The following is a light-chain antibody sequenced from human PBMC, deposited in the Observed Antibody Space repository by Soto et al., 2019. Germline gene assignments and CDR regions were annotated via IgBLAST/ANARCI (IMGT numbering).Light chain of an antibody. V-gene: IGLV2-14*03. J-gene: IGLJ1*01. Sequence: HSALTQPSSLSGSPGQSITISCTGTISDIGHYDYVSWYQQHPGKAPKLMIYHVTYRPSGVSNRYSGSKSGNSASLTISGLQADDEADYYCCSLTTSNTYVFGSGTKVTVL. CDR2: HVT. CDR1: ISDIGHYDY. CDR3: CSLTTSNTYV.